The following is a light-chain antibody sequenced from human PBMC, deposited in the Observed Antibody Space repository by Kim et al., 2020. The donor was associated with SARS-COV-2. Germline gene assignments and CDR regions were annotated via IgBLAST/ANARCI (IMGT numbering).Light chain of an antibody. V-gene: IGKV1-12*01. CDR1: QGISRW. CDR3: QQANSFPLS. CDR2: DAS. J-gene: IGKJ4*01. Sequence: DIQMTQSPSSLSASIGDRVTITCRASQGISRWLAWYQQKPGKPPSLLIYDASSLQSGVPPRFSGSGFGTDFTLTISNLQPEDFATYYRQQANSFPLSFGGGTKVDIK.